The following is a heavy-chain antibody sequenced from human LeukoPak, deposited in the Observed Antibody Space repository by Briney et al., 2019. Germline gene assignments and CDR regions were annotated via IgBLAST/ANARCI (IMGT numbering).Heavy chain of an antibody. Sequence: GGSLRLSCAASGFTLSSYGMHWVRQAPGKGLEWVAVIWYDGSNKYYADSVKGRFTISRDNSKNTLYLQMNSLRAEDTAVYYCARLAAAVAAAKDDYWGQGTLVTVSS. D-gene: IGHD6-19*01. CDR3: ARLAAAVAAAKDDY. CDR2: IWYDGSNK. CDR1: GFTLSSYG. V-gene: IGHV3-33*01. J-gene: IGHJ4*02.